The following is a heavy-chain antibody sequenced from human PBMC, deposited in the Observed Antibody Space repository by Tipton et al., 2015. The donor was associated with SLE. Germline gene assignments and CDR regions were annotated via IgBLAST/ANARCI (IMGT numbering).Heavy chain of an antibody. Sequence: TLSLTCTVSGGSISGYYWSWIRQPPGKGLEWIGYIYSSGSTNYNPSLKSRVTISVDTSKNQFSLKLSSVTAADTAVYYCAREWGSTSYWGQGTLVTVSS. J-gene: IGHJ4*02. D-gene: IGHD3-10*01. V-gene: IGHV4-4*08. CDR2: IYSSGST. CDR1: GGSISGYY. CDR3: AREWGSTSY.